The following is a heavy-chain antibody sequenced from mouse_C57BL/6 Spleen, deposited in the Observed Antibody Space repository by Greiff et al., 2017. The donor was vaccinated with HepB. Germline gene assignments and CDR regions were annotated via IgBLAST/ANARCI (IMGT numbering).Heavy chain of an antibody. Sequence: QVQLQQPGAELVMPGASVKLSCKASGYTFTSYWMHWVKQRPGQGLEWIGEIDPSDSYTNYNQKFKGKSTLTVDKSSSTAYMQLSSLTSEDSAVYYCARLGTTVVGAMDYWGQGTSVTVSS. V-gene: IGHV1-69*01. CDR2: IDPSDSYT. CDR1: GYTFTSYW. J-gene: IGHJ4*01. CDR3: ARLGTTVVGAMDY. D-gene: IGHD1-1*01.